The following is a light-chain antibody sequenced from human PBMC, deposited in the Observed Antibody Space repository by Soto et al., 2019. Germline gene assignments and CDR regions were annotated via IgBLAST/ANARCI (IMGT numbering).Light chain of an antibody. J-gene: IGKJ4*01. Sequence: DIQMTQSPSSLSASVGDRVTITCRASQGISNYVAWFQQKPGKAPKSLIYAASSLRSGVPSKFSGSGSGTDFTLTISSLQXEDFATYYCQQYYSHPLTFAGGTKVEIK. CDR1: QGISNY. V-gene: IGKV1-16*02. CDR3: QQYYSHPLT. CDR2: AAS.